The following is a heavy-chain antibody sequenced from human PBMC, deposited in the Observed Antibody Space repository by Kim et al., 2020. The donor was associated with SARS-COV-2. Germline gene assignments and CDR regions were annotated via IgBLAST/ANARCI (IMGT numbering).Heavy chain of an antibody. CDR1: GFTFSSYG. D-gene: IGHD1-1*01. CDR3: AKDTRDDALPPLFDY. CDR2: ISGSGGSI. Sequence: GGSLRLSCTASGFTFSSYGMSWVRQAPGKGLEWVSVISGSGGSIYYADSVKGRFTISRDNSKNTLYLQMNSLRAEDTAVYYCAKDTRDDALPPLFDYWGPRALCTPSS. J-gene: IGHJ4*03. V-gene: IGHV3-23*01.